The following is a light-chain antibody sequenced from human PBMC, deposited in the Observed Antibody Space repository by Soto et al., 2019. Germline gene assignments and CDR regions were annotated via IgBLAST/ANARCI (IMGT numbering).Light chain of an antibody. CDR3: MQSLQSPRT. CDR1: QSLLHYNGFNY. V-gene: IGKV2-28*01. J-gene: IGKJ2*02. CDR2: LGS. Sequence: VMTQSPLSLPVTPGEPASISCRASQSLLHYNGFNYLDWYLQKPGQSPQLVIYLGSNRASGVPDRFSGSGSGTDFALKISRVEAEDVGVYYCMQSLQSPRTVGQGTNLEIK.